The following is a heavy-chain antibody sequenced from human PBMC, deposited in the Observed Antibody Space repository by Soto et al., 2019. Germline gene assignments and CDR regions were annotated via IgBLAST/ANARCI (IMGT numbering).Heavy chain of an antibody. J-gene: IGHJ6*02. CDR1: GYSFTSYW. Sequence: LGESLKISCKGSGYSFTSYWIGWVRQMPGKGLEWMGIIYPGDSDTRYSPSFQGQVTISADKSISTAYLQWSSLKASDTAMYYCARDVGYSYGHEHYYRLAVWGQGTTVTVSS. CDR2: IYPGDSDT. D-gene: IGHD5-18*01. CDR3: ARDVGYSYGHEHYYRLAV. V-gene: IGHV5-51*01.